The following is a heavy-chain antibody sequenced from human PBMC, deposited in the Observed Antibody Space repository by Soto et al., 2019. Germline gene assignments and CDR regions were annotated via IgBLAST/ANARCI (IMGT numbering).Heavy chain of an antibody. CDR2: IYYSGST. V-gene: IGHV4-31*03. Sequence: QVQLQESGPGLVKPSQTLSLTCTVSGGSISSGGYYWSWIRQHPGKGLEWIGYIYYSGSTYYNPSLKSRVTVSVDASKNQFPLKLGSVTAADTAVYYCARAMVRGVMSDGAFDIWGQGTMVTVSS. J-gene: IGHJ3*02. D-gene: IGHD3-10*01. CDR1: GGSISSGGYY. CDR3: ARAMVRGVMSDGAFDI.